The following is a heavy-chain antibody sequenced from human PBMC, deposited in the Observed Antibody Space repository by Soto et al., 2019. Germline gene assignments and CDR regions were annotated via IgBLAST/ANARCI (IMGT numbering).Heavy chain of an antibody. Sequence: ADNLALTCAVSDFSSSDFYWSWIRQPPGLGLEWIWFIFYSGSTNYNTYLKSRVTISVDTSKNQFYLKVRSVTAADTAVYYCARARVGQYHVATRPSYYYGRQXWGQATLVTVS. V-gene: IGHV4-59*01. D-gene: IGHD4-4*01. CDR2: IFYSGST. J-gene: IGHJ6*02. CDR1: DFSSSDFY. CDR3: ARARVGQYHVATRPSYYYGRQX.